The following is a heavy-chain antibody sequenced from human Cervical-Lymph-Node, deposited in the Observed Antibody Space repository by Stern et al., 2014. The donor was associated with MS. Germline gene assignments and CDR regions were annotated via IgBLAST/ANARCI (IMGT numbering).Heavy chain of an antibody. CDR3: ARVTEFLRFFYPDY. J-gene: IGHJ4*02. V-gene: IGHV4-31*03. Sequence: VQLVESGPGLVKPSQTLSLTCTVSGGAVSSGDRYWSWIRQHPGKGLAWIGYISYSGNTYYNPSLESRVTISMHRSKNQFSLKLRSVTAADTAVYYCARVTEFLRFFYPDYWGQGTRVTVSS. CDR1: GGAVSSGDRY. D-gene: IGHD3-3*01. CDR2: ISYSGNT.